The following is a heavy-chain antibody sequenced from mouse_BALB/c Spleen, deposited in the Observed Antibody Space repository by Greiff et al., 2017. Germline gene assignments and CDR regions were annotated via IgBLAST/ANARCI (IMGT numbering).Heavy chain of an antibody. Sequence: EVKVEESGGGLVKPGGSLKLSCAASGFTFSDYYMYWVRQTPEKRLEWVATISDGGSYTYYPDSVKGRFTISRDNAKNNLYLQMSSLKSEDTAMYYCAREGNYGYDRFYAMDYWGQGTSVTVSS. V-gene: IGHV5-4*02. D-gene: IGHD2-2*01. CDR1: GFTFSDYY. CDR3: AREGNYGYDRFYAMDY. CDR2: ISDGGSYT. J-gene: IGHJ4*01.